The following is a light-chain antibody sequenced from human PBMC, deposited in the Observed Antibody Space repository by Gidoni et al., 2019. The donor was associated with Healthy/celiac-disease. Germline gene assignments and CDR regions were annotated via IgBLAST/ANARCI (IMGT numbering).Light chain of an antibody. CDR1: QTVSSSY. J-gene: IGKJ2*01. CDR3: QQYGSSPYT. CDR2: GAS. Sequence: EAVSTQSPGALSLSTGERATLTCRASQTVSSSYVAWDQQKPGQAPRLRVYGASIRATGIPDRFSGSGSGTDFTLTISRLEPEDFAVYYCQQYGSSPYTFGQGTKLEIK. V-gene: IGKV3-20*01.